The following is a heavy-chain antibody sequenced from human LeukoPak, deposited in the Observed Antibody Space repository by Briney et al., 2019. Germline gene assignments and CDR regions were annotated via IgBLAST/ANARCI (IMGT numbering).Heavy chain of an antibody. J-gene: IGHJ4*02. CDR2: ISPTSTI. CDR1: GFTFSSYN. Sequence: GESLRLSCAASGFTFSSYNMNWVRQAPGEGLELVSYISPTSTIFYVDSVRGRFTISRDNVKNSLYLQMNSLRVEDTAVYYCARESRGENFDFWGQGTLVTVSA. CDR3: ARESRGENFDF. V-gene: IGHV3-48*01. D-gene: IGHD3-10*01.